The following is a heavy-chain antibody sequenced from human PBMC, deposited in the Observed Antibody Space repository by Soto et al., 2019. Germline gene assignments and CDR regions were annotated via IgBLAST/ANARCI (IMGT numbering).Heavy chain of an antibody. V-gene: IGHV3-23*01. CDR2: ISGSGGST. D-gene: IGHD2-15*01. CDR3: AKDPRYCSGGSCYSTYFDY. J-gene: IGHJ4*02. CDR1: GFTFSSYA. Sequence: GGSLRLSCAASGFTFSSYAMSWVRQAPGKGLEWVSAISGSGGSTYYADSVKGRFTISRDNSKNTLYLQMNSLRAEDTAVYYCAKDPRYCSGGSCYSTYFDYWGQGTLVTVSS.